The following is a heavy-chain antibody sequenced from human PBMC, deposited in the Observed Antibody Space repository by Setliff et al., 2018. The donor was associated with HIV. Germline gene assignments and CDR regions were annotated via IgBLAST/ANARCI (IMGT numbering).Heavy chain of an antibody. CDR1: GYSISSGCY. CDR3: ARWGASGGRPDWHAFDM. V-gene: IGHV4-38-2*01. J-gene: IGHJ3*02. D-gene: IGHD2-15*01. Sequence: SKTLSLTCAVSGYSISSGCYWGWIRQTPGKGLESIGYVYNSGGTNYNPSLKSRVTISVDTSKNQFSLKLSSVTAADTAVYYCARWGASGGRPDWHAFDMWGQGTMVTVSS. CDR2: VYNSGGT.